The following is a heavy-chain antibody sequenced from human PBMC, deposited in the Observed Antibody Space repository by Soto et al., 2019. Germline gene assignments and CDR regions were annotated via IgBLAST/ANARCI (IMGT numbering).Heavy chain of an antibody. V-gene: IGHV1-18*01. CDR3: ARSLHDYGDYVSRFLFDY. D-gene: IGHD4-17*01. CDR1: GYTFTSYG. J-gene: IGHJ4*02. Sequence: GASVKVSCKASGYTFTSYGISWVRQAPGQGLEWMGWISAYNGNTNYAQKLQGRVTMTTDTSTSTAYMELRSLRSDDTAVYYCARSLHDYGDYVSRFLFDYWGQGTLVTVSS. CDR2: ISAYNGNT.